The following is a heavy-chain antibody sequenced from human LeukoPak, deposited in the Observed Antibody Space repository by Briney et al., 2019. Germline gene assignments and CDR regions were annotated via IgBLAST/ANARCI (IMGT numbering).Heavy chain of an antibody. CDR1: GFSFSGYT. Sequence: GGSLRLSCAASGFSFSGYTMNWVRPAPGKGLERVSSITSFSTYIYYAASVEGRYTISRDNAKNSLYLQMNSLRAEDTAVYYCARDKPDSSWYGPKDYSGRGTLVTVSS. CDR3: ARDKPDSSWYGPKDY. CDR2: ITSFSTYI. D-gene: IGHD6-13*01. J-gene: IGHJ4*02. V-gene: IGHV3-21*01.